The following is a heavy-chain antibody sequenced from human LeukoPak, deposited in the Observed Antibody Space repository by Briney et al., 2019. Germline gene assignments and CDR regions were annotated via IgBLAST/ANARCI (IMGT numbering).Heavy chain of an antibody. J-gene: IGHJ5*02. V-gene: IGHV4-30-2*01. D-gene: IGHD3-16*01. CDR3: ARGGPSFPLGFDP. Sequence: SQTLSLTCTVSGGSLSSGGYYWSWIRQPPGKGLEWIGYIYHSGGTYYNPSLKSRVTISVDRSKNQFSLKLSSVTAADTAVYYCARGGPSFPLGFDPWGQGTLVTVSS. CDR1: GGSLSSGGYY. CDR2: IYHSGGT.